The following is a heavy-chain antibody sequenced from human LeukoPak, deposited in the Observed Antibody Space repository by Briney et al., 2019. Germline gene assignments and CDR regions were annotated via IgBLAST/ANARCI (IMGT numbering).Heavy chain of an antibody. Sequence: PGGSLRLSCAASGFTFSAYEMNWVRQAPGKGLEWVSYIGSSGSTIYYADSVKGRFTISRDNAKNSLYLQMNSLRAEDTAVYYCARDPAVAEMRSPRDYWGQGTLVTVSS. CDR3: ARDPAVAEMRSPRDY. CDR1: GFTFSAYE. CDR2: IGSSGSTI. V-gene: IGHV3-48*03. D-gene: IGHD6-19*01. J-gene: IGHJ4*02.